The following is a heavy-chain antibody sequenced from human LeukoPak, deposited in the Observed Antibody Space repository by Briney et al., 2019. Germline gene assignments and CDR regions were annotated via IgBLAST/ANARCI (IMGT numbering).Heavy chain of an antibody. V-gene: IGHV7-4-1*02. CDR3: ARDFPARDWFFDL. CDR2: INPNSGNP. J-gene: IGHJ2*01. CDR1: GYTFTGYY. Sequence: ASVKVSCKASGYTFTGYYMHWVRQAPGQGLEWMGWINPNSGNPTYAQGFTGRFVFSLDTSVSTAYLQISSLKAEDTAVYYCARDFPARDWFFDLWGRGTLVTVSS.